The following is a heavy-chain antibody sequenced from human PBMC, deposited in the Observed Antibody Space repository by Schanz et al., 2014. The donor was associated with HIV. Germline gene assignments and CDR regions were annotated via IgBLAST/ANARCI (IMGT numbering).Heavy chain of an antibody. Sequence: EVQLLESGGGLVQPGGSLRLSCEASGFTFSNYAMSWVRQAPGKGLEWVLGISDTGVRTNYADSVKGRLTISRDNSENTLYLQMNSLRAEDTAVYYCAKSRGDSWPYGMDVWGQGTTVTVSS. J-gene: IGHJ6*02. V-gene: IGHV3-23*01. D-gene: IGHD4-17*01. CDR2: ISDTGVRT. CDR3: AKSRGDSWPYGMDV. CDR1: GFTFSNYA.